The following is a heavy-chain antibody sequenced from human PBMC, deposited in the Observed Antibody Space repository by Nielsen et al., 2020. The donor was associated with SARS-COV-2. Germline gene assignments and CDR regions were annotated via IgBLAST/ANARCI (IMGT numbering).Heavy chain of an antibody. Sequence: GGSLRLSCAASGFIFSDYNMNWVRQAPGKGLEWVSFISSRSDYIYYADSMKGRFTISRDNAKNSLFLQMNRLRVEDTAVYYCARMRRGYSYGYGHYYYYGMDVWGQGTTVTVSS. CDR2: ISSRSDYI. CDR3: ARMRRGYSYGYGHYYYYGMDV. CDR1: GFIFSDYN. D-gene: IGHD5-18*01. J-gene: IGHJ6*02. V-gene: IGHV3-21*01.